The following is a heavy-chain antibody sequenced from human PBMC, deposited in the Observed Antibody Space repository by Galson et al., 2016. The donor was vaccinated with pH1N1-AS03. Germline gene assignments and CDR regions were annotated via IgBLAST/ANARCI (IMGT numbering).Heavy chain of an antibody. CDR3: ARDPRGPCSSSTCATAYYFGMDV. CDR1: GYTFTGFY. Sequence: SVKVSCKASGYTFTGFYVHWVRQAPGQGLEWMGWIDPNSGVTNYAQKFQAWVTMTRETSSNTAHMELSELKSDDTAVYYCARDPRGPCSSSTCATAYYFGMDVWGQETTVIVSS. V-gene: IGHV1-2*04. J-gene: IGHJ6*02. D-gene: IGHD2-2*01. CDR2: IDPNSGVT.